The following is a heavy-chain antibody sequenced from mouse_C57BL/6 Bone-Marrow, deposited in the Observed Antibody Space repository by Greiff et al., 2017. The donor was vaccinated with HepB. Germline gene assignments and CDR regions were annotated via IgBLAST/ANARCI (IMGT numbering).Heavy chain of an antibody. D-gene: IGHD2-2*01. Sequence: QVQLQQPGAELVMPGASVKLSCKASGYTFTSYWMHWVKQRPGQGLEWIGEIDPSDSYTNYNQKFKGKSTLTVDKSSSTAYMQLSSLTSEDSAVYYCARWPPHTMVTKGGAMDYWGQGTSVTVSS. J-gene: IGHJ4*01. CDR3: ARWPPHTMVTKGGAMDY. CDR1: GYTFTSYW. CDR2: IDPSDSYT. V-gene: IGHV1-69*01.